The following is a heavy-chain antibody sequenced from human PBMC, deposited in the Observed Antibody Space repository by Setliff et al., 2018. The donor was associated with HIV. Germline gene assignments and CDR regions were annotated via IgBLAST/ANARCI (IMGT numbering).Heavy chain of an antibody. D-gene: IGHD3-10*01. Sequence: ASVKVSCKASGYTFTSYTLHWVRQAPGQGLEWLAWINAGDDNPKYSQKFQDRVTITRDTSASTAYMELSSLRSEDTAVYYCARVTMVRGVSWGWFDPWGQGTLVTSPQ. CDR2: INAGDDNP. J-gene: IGHJ5*02. V-gene: IGHV1-3*01. CDR1: GYTFTSYT. CDR3: ARVTMVRGVSWGWFDP.